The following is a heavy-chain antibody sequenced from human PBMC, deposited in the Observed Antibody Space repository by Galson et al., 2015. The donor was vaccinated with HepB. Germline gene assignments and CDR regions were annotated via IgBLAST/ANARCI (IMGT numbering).Heavy chain of an antibody. Sequence: SLRLSCAASGFTFSSYSMNWVRQAPGKGLEWVSSISSSSSYIYYADSVKGRFTISRDNAKNSLYLQMNSLRAEDTAVYYCAREGGYSSAWDGYFDYWGQGTLVTVSS. CDR3: AREGGYSSAWDGYFDY. CDR2: ISSSSSYI. V-gene: IGHV3-21*01. CDR1: GFTFSSYS. J-gene: IGHJ4*02. D-gene: IGHD6-19*01.